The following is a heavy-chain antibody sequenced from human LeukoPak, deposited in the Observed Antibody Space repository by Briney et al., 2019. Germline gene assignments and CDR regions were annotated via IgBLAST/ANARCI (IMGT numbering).Heavy chain of an antibody. CDR2: IYHSGRS. J-gene: IGHJ4*02. CDR1: GDSISNGVKY. CDR3: ARDQVECTGGTCQSRVGFDF. D-gene: IGHD2-8*02. V-gene: IGHV4-31*03. Sequence: SETLSLTCTVSGDSISNGVKYWSWIRQHPGRGLEWIGYIYHSGRSYYNPSLKSRITMSVDTSKNRFSLNLSSVTAADTAVYYCARDQVECTGGTCQSRVGFDFWGQGTLVTVSS.